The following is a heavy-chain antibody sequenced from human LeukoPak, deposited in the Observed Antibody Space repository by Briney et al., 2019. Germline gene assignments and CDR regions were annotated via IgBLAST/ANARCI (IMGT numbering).Heavy chain of an antibody. CDR3: ARDYYSGYSRAFDI. V-gene: IGHV4-59*01. Sequence: ASETLSLTCTVSGGSISSYYWSWIRQPSGKGLEWIGYIYYSGSTNYNPSLKSRVTISVDTSNNQFSLKLNSVTAADTAVYYCARDYYSGYSRAFDIWGQGTMVTVSS. CDR2: IYYSGST. CDR1: GGSISSYY. D-gene: IGHD5-12*01. J-gene: IGHJ3*02.